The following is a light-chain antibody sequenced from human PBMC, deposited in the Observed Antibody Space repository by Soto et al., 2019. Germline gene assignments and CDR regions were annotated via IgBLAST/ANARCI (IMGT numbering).Light chain of an antibody. CDR1: SSDVGSYNL. CDR2: EVS. CDR3: CSYAGSSTH. V-gene: IGLV2-23*02. Sequence: QSVLTQPASVSGSPGQSITISCTGTSSDVGSYNLVSWYQQHPGKAPKLMIYEVSKRPSGVSNRFSGSKSGNTASLTISGLQAEDEADYYCCSYAGSSTHFGTGTKVTV. J-gene: IGLJ1*01.